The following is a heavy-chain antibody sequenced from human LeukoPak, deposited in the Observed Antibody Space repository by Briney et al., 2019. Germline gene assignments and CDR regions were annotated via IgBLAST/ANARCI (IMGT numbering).Heavy chain of an antibody. J-gene: IGHJ6*02. V-gene: IGHV5-10-1*01. CDR2: IDPSDSYT. CDR1: GYSFTNYW. Sequence: GESLKISCKGSGYSFTNYWLSWVRQMPGKGLEWMGRIDPSDSYTNYSPSFQGHVTISADKSISTAYLQRSSLKASDTAMYYYTRHVFSTGYYDSSGYHYGMDVWGQGTTVTVSS. D-gene: IGHD3-22*01. CDR3: TRHVFSTGYYDSSGYHYGMDV.